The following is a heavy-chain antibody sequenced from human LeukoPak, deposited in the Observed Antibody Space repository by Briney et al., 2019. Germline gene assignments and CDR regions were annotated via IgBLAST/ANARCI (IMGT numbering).Heavy chain of an antibody. CDR3: VKGNNSISFNFDY. CDR1: GXTFRDFS. V-gene: IGHV3-43*02. D-gene: IGHD2/OR15-2a*01. Sequence: GGSLRLSCAASGXTFRDFSMHWVRQAPGKGLEWVSLISGDGGATHYADSVKGRFTISRDNSKNSLYLQMSSLRVEATAFYYCVKGNNSISFNFDYWGQGTLVTVSS. CDR2: ISGDGGAT. J-gene: IGHJ4*02.